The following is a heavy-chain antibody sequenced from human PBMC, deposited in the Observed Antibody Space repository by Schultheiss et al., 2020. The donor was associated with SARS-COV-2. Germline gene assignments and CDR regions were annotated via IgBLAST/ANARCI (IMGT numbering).Heavy chain of an antibody. Sequence: GESPKISCTASGFTFGDYAMSWVRQAPGKGLEWVGFIRSKAYGGTTEYAASVKGRFTISRDDSKSIAYLQMNSLKTEDTAVYYCTRGGYDFWSGYSYYFDYWGQGTLVTVSS. CDR3: TRGGYDFWSGYSYYFDY. V-gene: IGHV3-49*04. CDR2: IRSKAYGGTT. CDR1: GFTFGDYA. D-gene: IGHD3-3*01. J-gene: IGHJ4*02.